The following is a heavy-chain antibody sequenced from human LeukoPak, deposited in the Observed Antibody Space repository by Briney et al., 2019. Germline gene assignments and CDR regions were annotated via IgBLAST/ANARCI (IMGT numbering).Heavy chain of an antibody. J-gene: IGHJ5*02. CDR1: GYTFTSYY. V-gene: IGHV1-46*03. CDR3: AREVSMVRGVIIVNWFDP. Sequence: ASGKVSCKGSGYTFTSYYMHWVRQAPGQGLEWMGRINPSGGSTSYAQKFQGRVTMTRDTSTSTVYMELSSLRSEDTAVYYCAREVSMVRGVIIVNWFDPWGQGTLVTVSS. D-gene: IGHD3-10*01. CDR2: INPSGGST.